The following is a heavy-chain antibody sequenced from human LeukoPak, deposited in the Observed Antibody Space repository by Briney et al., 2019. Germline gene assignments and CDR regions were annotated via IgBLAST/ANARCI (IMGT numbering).Heavy chain of an antibody. J-gene: IGHJ6*03. CDR2: INHSGST. D-gene: IGHD3-3*01. CDR1: GGSFSGYY. Sequence: ASETLSLTCAVYGGSFSGYYWSWIRQPPGKGLEWIGEINHSGSTNYNPSLKSRVTISVDTSKNQFSLKLSSVTAADTAVYYCARGRLKDYDFWSGYYTPTYCYYYMDVWGKGTTVTVSS. V-gene: IGHV4-34*01. CDR3: ARGRLKDYDFWSGYYTPTYCYYYMDV.